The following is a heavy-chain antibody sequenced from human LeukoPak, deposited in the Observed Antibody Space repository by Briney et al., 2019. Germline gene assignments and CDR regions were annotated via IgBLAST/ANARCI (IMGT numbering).Heavy chain of an antibody. CDR3: ARDSTEWELGGSDY. D-gene: IGHD1-26*01. J-gene: IGHJ4*02. Sequence: GASVKVSCKASGGTFSSYAISWVRQAPGQGLEWMGGIIPIFGTANYAQKFQGRVTITADKSTSTAYMELSSLRSEDTAVYYCARDSTEWELGGSDYWGQGTLVTVSS. V-gene: IGHV1-69*06. CDR1: GGTFSSYA. CDR2: IIPIFGTA.